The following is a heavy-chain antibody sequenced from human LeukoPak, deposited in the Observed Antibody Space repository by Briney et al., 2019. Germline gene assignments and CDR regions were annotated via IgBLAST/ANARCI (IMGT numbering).Heavy chain of an antibody. V-gene: IGHV3-49*04. Sequence: GALRLSCTGSGFTFGDYAMTWVRQAPGKGLEWVGFIRSKIYGGTAEYAASVQGRFTISRGDSKGIVYLQMNSLKTEDTAVYYCTRDQTPYYWGQGTLVTVSS. CDR2: IRSKIYGGTA. J-gene: IGHJ4*02. CDR1: GFTFGDYA. CDR3: TRDQTPYY.